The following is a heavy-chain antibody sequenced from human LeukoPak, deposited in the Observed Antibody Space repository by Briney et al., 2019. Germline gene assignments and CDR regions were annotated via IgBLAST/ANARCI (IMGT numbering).Heavy chain of an antibody. V-gene: IGHV4-39*07. CDR1: GGSISSSSYY. CDR2: IYYSGST. J-gene: IGHJ5*02. CDR3: ARAVAGTSGWFDP. Sequence: NPSETLSLTCTVSGGSISSSSYYWGWIRQPPGKGLEWIGSIYYSGSTNYNPSLKSRVTISVDTSKNQFSLKLSSVTAADTAVYYCARAVAGTSGWFDPWGQGTLVTVSS. D-gene: IGHD6-19*01.